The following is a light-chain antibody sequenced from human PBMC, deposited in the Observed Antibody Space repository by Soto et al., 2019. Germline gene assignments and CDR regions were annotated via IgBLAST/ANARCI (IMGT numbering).Light chain of an antibody. CDR3: QHYGSSLWT. CDR1: QSVSSTY. CDR2: GAS. J-gene: IGKJ1*01. V-gene: IGKV3-20*01. Sequence: EIVMTQSPATLSLSPGERATLSCRASQSVSSTYLGWYQQKPGQAPRLLISGASSRATGIPDRFSGSGSGTDFTLTISRLEPEDFAVYYCQHYGSSLWTFGQGTKVDNK.